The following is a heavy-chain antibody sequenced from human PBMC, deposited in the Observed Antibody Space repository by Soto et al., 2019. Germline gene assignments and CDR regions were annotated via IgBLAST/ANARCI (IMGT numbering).Heavy chain of an antibody. Sequence: SETLSLTCAVSGGSISSSNWWSWVRQPPGKGLEWIGEIYHSGSTNYNPSLKSRVTISVDTSKNQFSLKLSSVTAADTAVYYCASHDFWSGYRDEHFDYWGQGTLVTVSS. CDR3: ASHDFWSGYRDEHFDY. J-gene: IGHJ4*02. CDR1: GGSISSSNW. V-gene: IGHV4-4*02. D-gene: IGHD3-3*01. CDR2: IYHSGST.